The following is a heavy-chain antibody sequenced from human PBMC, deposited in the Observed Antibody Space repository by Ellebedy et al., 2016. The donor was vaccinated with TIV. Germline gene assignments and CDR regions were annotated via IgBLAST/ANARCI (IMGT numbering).Heavy chain of an antibody. J-gene: IGHJ5*02. Sequence: GESLKISCAASGFTFSSYSMNWVRQAPGKGLEWVSSISSSSSYIYYADSVKGRFTISRDNAKNSLYLQMNSLRAEDTAVYYCARDERYCSGGSCYPAFNWFDPWGQGTLVTVSS. V-gene: IGHV3-21*01. D-gene: IGHD2-15*01. CDR3: ARDERYCSGGSCYPAFNWFDP. CDR1: GFTFSSYS. CDR2: ISSSSSYI.